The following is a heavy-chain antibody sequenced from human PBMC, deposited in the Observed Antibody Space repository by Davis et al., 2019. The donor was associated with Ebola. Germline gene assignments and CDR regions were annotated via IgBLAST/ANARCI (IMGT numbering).Heavy chain of an antibody. CDR2: ISGSGGST. Sequence: GESLKISCAASGFTFSSYAMSWVRRAPGKGLEWVSAISGSGGSTYYADSVKGRFTISRDNSKNTLYLQMNSLRAEDTAVYYCAKDVSSIAARQIYYYYGMDVWGQGTTVTVSS. CDR1: GFTFSSYA. CDR3: AKDVSSIAARQIYYYYGMDV. D-gene: IGHD6-6*01. J-gene: IGHJ6*02. V-gene: IGHV3-23*01.